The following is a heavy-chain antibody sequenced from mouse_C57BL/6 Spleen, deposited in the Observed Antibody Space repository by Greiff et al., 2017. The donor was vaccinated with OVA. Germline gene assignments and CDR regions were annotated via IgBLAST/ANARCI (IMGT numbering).Heavy chain of an antibody. CDR3: ARGMGNYYGSSLDY. J-gene: IGHJ2*01. CDR2: IDPSDSYT. D-gene: IGHD1-1*01. CDR1: GYTFTSYW. Sequence: QVQLQQPGAELVMPGASVKLSCKASGYTFTSYWMHWVKQRPGQGLEWIGEIDPSDSYTNYNQKFKGKSTLTVDKSSSTAYMQLSSLTSEDSAVDYCARGMGNYYGSSLDYWGQGTTLTVSS. V-gene: IGHV1-69*01.